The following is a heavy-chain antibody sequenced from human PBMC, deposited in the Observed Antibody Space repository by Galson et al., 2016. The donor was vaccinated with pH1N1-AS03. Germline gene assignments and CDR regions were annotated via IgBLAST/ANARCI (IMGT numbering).Heavy chain of an antibody. D-gene: IGHD2-21*01. CDR3: ARGVRVDCGHELCYSGMDV. V-gene: IGHV4-59*08. CDR1: GGSITFYY. CDR2: IYYTGTT. Sequence: ETLSLTCTVSGGSITFYYWAWIRQPPRKGLEWIGNIYYTGTTNYNPSLKSRVTMSVDKSRNQFSLELNSVTAADTAIYYCARGVRVDCGHELCYSGMDVWGQGATVTVSS. J-gene: IGHJ6*02.